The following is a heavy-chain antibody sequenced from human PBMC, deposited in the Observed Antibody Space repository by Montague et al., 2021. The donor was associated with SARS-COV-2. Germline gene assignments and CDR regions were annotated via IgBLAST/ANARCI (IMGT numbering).Heavy chain of an antibody. CDR1: GDSVSSNSAA. CDR2: TYHRSKWYN. CDR3: ARATRIQLWFDRDYYYGMDV. J-gene: IGHJ6*02. V-gene: IGHV6-1*01. Sequence: CAISGDSVSSNSAAWNWIRQSPSKGLEWLGRTYHRSKWYNDYAVSVKSRITINPDTSKNQFSLQLNSVTPEDTAVYYCARATRIQLWFDRDYYYGMDVWGQGTTVTVSS. D-gene: IGHD5-18*01.